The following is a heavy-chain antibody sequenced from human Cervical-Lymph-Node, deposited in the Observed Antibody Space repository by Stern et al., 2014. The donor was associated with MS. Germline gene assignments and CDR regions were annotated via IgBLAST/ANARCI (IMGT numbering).Heavy chain of an antibody. J-gene: IGHJ3*02. CDR3: ARPYDKSGYHDAFDI. CDR1: GYTFTAYA. V-gene: IGHV7-4-1*02. Sequence: QVQLVQSGSELRKPGASVKVSCKASGYTFTAYAMNWVRQAPGQGLEWMGWINTHTGNPTYAQGFTGRFVFSLDTSVGTAYLQINSLKAEDTAVYYCARPYDKSGYHDAFDIWGQGTMVTVSS. D-gene: IGHD3-22*01. CDR2: INTHTGNP.